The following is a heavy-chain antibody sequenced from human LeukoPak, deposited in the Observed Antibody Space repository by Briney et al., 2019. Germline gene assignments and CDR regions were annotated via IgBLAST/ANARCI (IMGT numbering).Heavy chain of an antibody. D-gene: IGHD3-9*01. CDR2: ISGSGGST. CDR1: GFTFRTFR. J-gene: IGHJ4*02. V-gene: IGHV3-23*01. CDR3: AKGPPVYDILTGYYLGY. Sequence: GGSLSLSCAASGFTFRTFRMNWVRQAPGKGLEWVSAISGSGGSTYYADSVKGRFTISRDNSKNTLYLQMNSLRAEDTAVYYCAKGPPVYDILTGYYLGYWGQGTLVTVSS.